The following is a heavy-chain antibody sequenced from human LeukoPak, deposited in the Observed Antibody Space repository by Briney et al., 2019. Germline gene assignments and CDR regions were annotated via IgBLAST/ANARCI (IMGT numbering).Heavy chain of an antibody. D-gene: IGHD3-10*01. CDR1: GGPFSGYF. J-gene: IGHJ4*02. CDR2: IHNSGTT. Sequence: SETLSLTCTVSGGPFSGYFWSWIRQSSGRGLEWIGEIHNSGTTKYNPSLNSRVTISEDTSKNQFYLNLSSVTAADTAVYYCARRYYYNLGSFPFDFWGQGTLVTVSS. V-gene: IGHV4-34*01. CDR3: ARRYYYNLGSFPFDF.